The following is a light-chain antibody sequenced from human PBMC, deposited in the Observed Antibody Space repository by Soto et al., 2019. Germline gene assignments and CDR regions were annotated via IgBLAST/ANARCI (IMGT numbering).Light chain of an antibody. Sequence: QSALTQPASVSGSPGQSITISCTGTSSDVGGYNYVSWYQHHPGKAPKLMIYDVSNRPSGVSNRFSGSKAGNTASLSISGLQPEDGADYYCSSYRTSNTRQIVCGTGTKVTVL. V-gene: IGLV2-14*03. CDR3: SSYRTSNTRQIV. CDR2: DVS. J-gene: IGLJ1*01. CDR1: SSDVGGYNY.